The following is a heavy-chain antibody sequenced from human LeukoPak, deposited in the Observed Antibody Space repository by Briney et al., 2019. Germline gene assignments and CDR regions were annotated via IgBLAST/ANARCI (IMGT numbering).Heavy chain of an antibody. CDR3: AANAVSRDGYNFDY. V-gene: IGHV1-69*02. CDR1: GATFSSYT. Sequence: SVKVSCKASGATFSSYTISWLRQAPGQRLEWMGRIIPILGIANSAQKFQGRVTITADKSTSTAYMELSSLRSEDTAVYYCAANAVSRDGYNFDYWGQGTLVTVSS. CDR2: IIPILGIA. D-gene: IGHD5-24*01. J-gene: IGHJ4*02.